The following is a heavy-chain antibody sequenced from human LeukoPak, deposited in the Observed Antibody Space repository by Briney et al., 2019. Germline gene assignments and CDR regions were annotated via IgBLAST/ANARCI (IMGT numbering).Heavy chain of an antibody. CDR3: ARDPTSRGWYYFDY. J-gene: IGHJ4*02. CDR2: IYGGGST. V-gene: IGHV3-66*01. Sequence: GGSLRLSCAASGFTVSSNYMSWVRQAPGKGLEGGSVIYGGGSTHYADSVKGRFTISRDNSKNTLYLQMNSLRAGDTAVYYCARDPTSRGWYYFDYWGQGTLVTVSS. D-gene: IGHD2-15*01. CDR1: GFTVSSNY.